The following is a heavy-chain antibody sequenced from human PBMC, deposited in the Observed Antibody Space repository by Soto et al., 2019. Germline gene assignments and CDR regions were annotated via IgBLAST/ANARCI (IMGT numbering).Heavy chain of an antibody. V-gene: IGHV4-59*01. D-gene: IGHD5-12*01. CDR2: IYYSGST. Sequence: QVQLQESGPGLVKPSETLSLTCTVSGGSISSYYWSWIRQPPGKGLEWIGYIYYSGSTNYNPSLKSRVTISVDTSKNQFSLKLSSVTAADTAVYYCARARNVDIVATIVWYFDYWGQGTLVTVSS. CDR1: GGSISSYY. CDR3: ARARNVDIVATIVWYFDY. J-gene: IGHJ4*02.